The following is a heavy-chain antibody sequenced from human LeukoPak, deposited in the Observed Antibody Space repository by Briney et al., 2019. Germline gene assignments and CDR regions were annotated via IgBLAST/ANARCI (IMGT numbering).Heavy chain of an antibody. Sequence: GGSLRLSCVASGFPFSSYWMTWVRQAPGKGLEWVAVISYDGSNKYYADSVKGRFTISRDNAKNPLYLQMNSLRAEDTASYYCAKDKAYCSGGSCYTPRLFDYWGQGTLVTVSS. V-gene: IGHV3-30*18. CDR2: ISYDGSNK. J-gene: IGHJ4*02. CDR1: GFPFSSYW. D-gene: IGHD2-15*01. CDR3: AKDKAYCSGGSCYTPRLFDY.